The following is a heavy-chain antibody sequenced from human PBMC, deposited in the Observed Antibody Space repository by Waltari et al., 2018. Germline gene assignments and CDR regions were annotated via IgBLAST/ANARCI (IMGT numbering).Heavy chain of an antibody. D-gene: IGHD2-2*02. J-gene: IGHJ3*02. Sequence: QVQLVQSGAEVKKPGASVKVSCKASGYTFTSYDINWVRQATGQGLEWMGWMNPNSGNTGYAQKFQGRVTITRNTSISTAYMELSSLRSEDTAVYYCARGRYCSSTSCYTSDAFDIWGQGTMVTVSS. V-gene: IGHV1-8*03. CDR2: MNPNSGNT. CDR1: GYTFTSYD. CDR3: ARGRYCSSTSCYTSDAFDI.